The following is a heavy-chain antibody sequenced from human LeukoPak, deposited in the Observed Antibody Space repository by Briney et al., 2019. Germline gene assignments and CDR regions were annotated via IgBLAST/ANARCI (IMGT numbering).Heavy chain of an antibody. Sequence: SETLSLTCAVYGGSFSGYYWSWIRQPPGKGLEWIGEINHSGSTNYNPSLKSRVTISVDTSKNQFSLKLSSVTAADTAVYYCARGSRGAVAGDVVWGYYYYYYMDVWGKGTTVTVSS. V-gene: IGHV4-34*01. D-gene: IGHD6-19*01. CDR1: GGSFSGYY. J-gene: IGHJ6*03. CDR3: ARGSRGAVAGDVVWGYYYYYYMDV. CDR2: INHSGST.